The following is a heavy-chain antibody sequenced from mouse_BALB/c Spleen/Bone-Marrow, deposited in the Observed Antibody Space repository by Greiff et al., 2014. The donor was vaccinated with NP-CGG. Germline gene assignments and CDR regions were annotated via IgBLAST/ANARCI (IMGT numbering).Heavy chain of an antibody. Sequence: VKVVESGPGLVAPSQTLSITCTVSGFSLTSYGVHWVRQSPGKGLEWLGVIWAGGSTNYNSALMSRLSISKDNSKSQVFLKMNSLQTDDTAMYYCARYYYGFLDYWGQGTTLTVSS. J-gene: IGHJ2*01. D-gene: IGHD1-2*01. CDR1: GFSLTSYG. CDR3: ARYYYGFLDY. V-gene: IGHV2-9*02. CDR2: IWAGGST.